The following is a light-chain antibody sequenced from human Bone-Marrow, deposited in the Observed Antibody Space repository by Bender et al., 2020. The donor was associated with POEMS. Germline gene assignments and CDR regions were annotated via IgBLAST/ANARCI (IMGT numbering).Light chain of an antibody. J-gene: IGLJ2*01. CDR3: QSADSTSSYVI. CDR2: KDT. Sequence: SYELTQPPSVSVSPGQTARITCSGNALTKQYVYWYQQKPGQAPLVVIFKDTERASGIPERFSGSTSGTKVTLTISGVQAEDEADYYCQSADSTSSYVIFGGGTKLTVL. CDR1: ALTKQY. V-gene: IGLV3-25*03.